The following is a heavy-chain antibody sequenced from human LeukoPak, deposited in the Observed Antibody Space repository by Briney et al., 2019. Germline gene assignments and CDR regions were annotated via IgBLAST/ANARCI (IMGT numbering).Heavy chain of an antibody. CDR2: IIPIFGTA. CDR3: ASATLRCSGGSCYEMDV. D-gene: IGHD2-15*01. J-gene: IGHJ6*04. Sequence: ASVKVSCKASGGTFSSYAISWVRQAPGQGLEWMGGIIPIFGTANYAQKFQGRVTITADESTSTAYMELSSLRSEDTAVYYCASATLRCSGGSCYEMDVWGKGTTVTVSS. V-gene: IGHV1-69*13. CDR1: GGTFSSYA.